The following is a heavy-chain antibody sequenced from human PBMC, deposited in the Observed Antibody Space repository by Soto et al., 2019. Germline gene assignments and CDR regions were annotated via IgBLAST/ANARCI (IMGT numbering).Heavy chain of an antibody. CDR2: IDNAGVNT. D-gene: IGHD2-8*01. V-gene: IGHV3-23*05. Sequence: HPGGSLRLSSAASGLTFGNHAITWARRAPGKGLEWVSTIDNAGVNTHYADSVKGRFTISRDNSRNTLHLQMNNLRPEDTALYYCVSWVSAHFDFWGRGTQVTVSS. J-gene: IGHJ4*02. CDR1: GLTFGNHA. CDR3: VSWVSAHFDF.